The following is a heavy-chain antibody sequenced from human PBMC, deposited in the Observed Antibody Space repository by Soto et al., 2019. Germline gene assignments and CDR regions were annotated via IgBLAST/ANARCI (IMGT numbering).Heavy chain of an antibody. V-gene: IGHV1-69*09. CDR3: APMKRARLDA. CDR2: INPILDST. J-gene: IGHJ5*02. CDR1: GIMSSGYG. D-gene: IGHD6-25*01. Sequence: QEPVVQSGPAKKEPGSSVKVSCRASGIMSSGYGFSWVRQAPGQGLEWVGMINPILDSTHYAQNLQGRVPLSVDKSTDTAYLEVTSLRVGATAIYFCAPMKRARLDAWGRGTVVTVSS.